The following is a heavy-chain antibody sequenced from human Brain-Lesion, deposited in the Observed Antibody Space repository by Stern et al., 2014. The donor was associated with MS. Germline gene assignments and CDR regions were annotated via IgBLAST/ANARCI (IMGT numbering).Heavy chain of an antibody. V-gene: IGHV1-2*02. J-gene: IGHJ6*02. D-gene: IGHD3-3*01. CDR3: ARDQRGITIFGVVTDYYYLGMDV. CDR2: INPHTGGT. Sequence: QVQLGESGAEVKKPGASVKVSCKTSGYIFTGYYIHWVRQAPGQGLAWMARINPHTGGTTYAQKVQGRVTMSRDTSISTAYVELSSLTSDDTAVYYCARDQRGITIFGVVTDYYYLGMDVWGQGTTVTVSS. CDR1: GYIFTGYY.